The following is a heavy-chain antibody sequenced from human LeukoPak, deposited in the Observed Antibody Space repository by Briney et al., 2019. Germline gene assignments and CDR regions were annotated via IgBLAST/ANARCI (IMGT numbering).Heavy chain of an antibody. D-gene: IGHD3-22*01. V-gene: IGHV3-21*04. CDR2: ISSSGTYI. CDR1: GITVSSNY. Sequence: GGSLRLSCAASGITVSSNYMSWVRQAPGKGLEWVSSISSSGTYIYNADSLKGRFTISRDNAKNSLYLQMNSLRAEDMALYYCAKGSGYYDSSGYRDYFDYWGQGTLVTVSS. J-gene: IGHJ4*02. CDR3: AKGSGYYDSSGYRDYFDY.